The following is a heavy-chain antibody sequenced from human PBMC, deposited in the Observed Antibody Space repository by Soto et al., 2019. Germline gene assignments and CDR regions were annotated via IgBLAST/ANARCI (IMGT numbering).Heavy chain of an antibody. V-gene: IGHV3-30-3*01. CDR1: GFIFSNYA. Sequence: QEQLVESGGGVVHPGWSLRLSCAASGFIFSNYAMHWVRQAPGKGLEWVALISYVGTNEYYADSVKGRFTISRDDSKNTLYLQMNSLRAEDTAVYYCARVPSPPYYDFSSGPATNGMDVWGQGTTVTVSS. CDR2: ISYVGTNE. J-gene: IGHJ6*02. D-gene: IGHD3-3*01. CDR3: ARVPSPPYYDFSSGPATNGMDV.